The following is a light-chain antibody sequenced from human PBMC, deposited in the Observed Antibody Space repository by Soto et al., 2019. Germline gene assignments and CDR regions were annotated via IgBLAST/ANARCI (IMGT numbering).Light chain of an antibody. Sequence: DIQMTQSPSSLSASVGDRVTITCRASQSISNYLNWYLQKPGKAPKLLIYAASSLQSGVPSRFSGSGSGTDFTLTVSSLLPEDFATYFCQQSYSTPWTFGHGTKLEIK. V-gene: IGKV1-39*01. CDR3: QQSYSTPWT. CDR1: QSISNY. J-gene: IGKJ1*01. CDR2: AAS.